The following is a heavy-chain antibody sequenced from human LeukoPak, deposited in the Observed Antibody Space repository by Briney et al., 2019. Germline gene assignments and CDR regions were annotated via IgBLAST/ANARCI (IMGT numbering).Heavy chain of an antibody. D-gene: IGHD3-10*01. CDR2: ISSSSSTI. Sequence: GGSLRLSCAASGFTFSSYSMNWVRQAPGKGLEWVSYISSSSSTIYYADSVKGRFTISRDNAKNSLYLQMNSLRAEDTAVYYCAKEFLWFGELSHFDYWGQGTLVTVSS. CDR1: GFTFSSYS. CDR3: AKEFLWFGELSHFDY. J-gene: IGHJ4*02. V-gene: IGHV3-48*01.